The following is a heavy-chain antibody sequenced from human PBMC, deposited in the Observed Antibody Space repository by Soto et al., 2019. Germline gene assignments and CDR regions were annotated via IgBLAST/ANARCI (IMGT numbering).Heavy chain of an antibody. J-gene: IGHJ4*02. V-gene: IGHV5-51*01. CDR1: GYTFTIYW. D-gene: IGHD4-17*01. CDR2: IYPSDSDT. CDR3: ARPANTVADHFDL. Sequence: ESLKISCQVSGYTFTIYWIGWVRQMPGKGLEWMGIIYPSDSDTRYSPSFQGQVTISADQSINTAYLQWDSLKASDTAIYYCARPANTVADHFDLWGQGTPITVSS.